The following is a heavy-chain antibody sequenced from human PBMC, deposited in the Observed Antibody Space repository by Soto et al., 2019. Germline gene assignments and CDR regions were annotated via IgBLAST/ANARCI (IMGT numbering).Heavy chain of an antibody. J-gene: IGHJ4*02. CDR2: IFHTGTT. Sequence: PSETLSLTCAVSGFSITSGYFWGWIRQPPGKGLEWIGSIFHTGTTHYSPSLKNRATIFLDRSKNQFSLKLTSVTAADTAIYYCARDGLRYFDSSGYYSGPPLDYWGQGARVPVSS. CDR1: GFSITSGYF. D-gene: IGHD3-22*01. CDR3: ARDGLRYFDSSGYYSGPPLDY. V-gene: IGHV4-38-2*02.